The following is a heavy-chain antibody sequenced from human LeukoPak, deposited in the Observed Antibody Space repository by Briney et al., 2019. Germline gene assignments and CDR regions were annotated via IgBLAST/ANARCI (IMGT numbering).Heavy chain of an antibody. D-gene: IGHD1-26*01. J-gene: IGHJ4*02. Sequence: GGSLRLSCAASGFTFSSYWMSWVRQAPGKGLEWVAVISYDGSNKYYADSVKGRFTISRDNSKNTLYLQMNSLRTDDTAVYYCAKDPRGASNYWGQGTLVTVSS. CDR3: AKDPRGASNY. V-gene: IGHV3-30*18. CDR1: GFTFSSYW. CDR2: ISYDGSNK.